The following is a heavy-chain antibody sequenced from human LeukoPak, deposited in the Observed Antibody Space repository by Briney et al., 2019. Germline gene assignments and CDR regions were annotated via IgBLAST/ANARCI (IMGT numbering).Heavy chain of an antibody. J-gene: IGHJ4*02. CDR3: ARGGMGMQSWSFDY. Sequence: ASVKVSCKASGYTFTNYYMHWVRQAPGQGLEWMGIINPSGGNTRYAQQFQGRLTVTRDTSTSTVYMELSSLRSEDTAIYYCARGGMGMQSWSFDYWGQGTLVTVSS. CDR2: INPSGGNT. CDR1: GYTFTNYY. D-gene: IGHD5-18*01. V-gene: IGHV1-46*01.